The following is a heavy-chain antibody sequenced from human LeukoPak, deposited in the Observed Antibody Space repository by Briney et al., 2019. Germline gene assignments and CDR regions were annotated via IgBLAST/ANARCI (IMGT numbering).Heavy chain of an antibody. Sequence: PGRSLRLSCAASGFTFSSYGMHRVRQAPGKGLEWVAVISHDGSDSHYADSVKGRFTISRDNSKNTVYLQMSSLRPEDTAVYFCAKELYFGSGSYPDYWGQGTLVRVSS. J-gene: IGHJ4*02. D-gene: IGHD3-10*01. CDR3: AKELYFGSGSYPDY. V-gene: IGHV3-30*18. CDR1: GFTFSSYG. CDR2: ISHDGSDS.